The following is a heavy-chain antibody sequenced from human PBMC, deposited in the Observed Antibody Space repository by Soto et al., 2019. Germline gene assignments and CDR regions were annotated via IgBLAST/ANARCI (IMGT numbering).Heavy chain of an antibody. V-gene: IGHV3-48*02. J-gene: IGHJ6*02. CDR2: ISSSSTI. D-gene: IGHD6-13*01. Sequence: LRLSCAASGFTFSSYSMNWVRQAPGKGLEWVSYISSSSTIYYTDSVKGRFTISRDNAKNSLYLQMNSLRDEDTAVYYCTIIAATDYYYYGMDVWGQGTKVTVSS. CDR3: TIIAATDYYYYGMDV. CDR1: GFTFSSYS.